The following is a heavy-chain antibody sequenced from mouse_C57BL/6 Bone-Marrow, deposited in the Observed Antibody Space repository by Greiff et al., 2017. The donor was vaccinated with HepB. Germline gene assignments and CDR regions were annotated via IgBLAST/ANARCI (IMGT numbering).Heavy chain of an antibody. CDR2: INPGSGGT. CDR1: GYAFTNYL. Sequence: VQRVESGAELVRPGTSVKVSCKASGYAFTNYLIEWVKQRPGQGLEWIGVINPGSGGTNYNEKFKGKATLTADKSSSTAYMQLSSLTSEDSAVYFCARSLYGSSYGFDYWGQGTTLTVSS. CDR3: ARSLYGSSYGFDY. J-gene: IGHJ2*01. V-gene: IGHV1-54*01. D-gene: IGHD1-1*01.